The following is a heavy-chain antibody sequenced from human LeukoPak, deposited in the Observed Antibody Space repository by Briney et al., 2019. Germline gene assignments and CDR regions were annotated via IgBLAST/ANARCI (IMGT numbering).Heavy chain of an antibody. CDR3: AKAAVPGTKYYFDS. J-gene: IGHJ4*02. Sequence: GGSLRLSCAASGFTFSSYAMCWVRQAPGKGLEWVSSISGSGSSTYYADSVKGRFTISRDSSKDTLYLQMNTLRAEDTALYYCAKAAVPGTKYYFDSWGQGTLVTVSS. CDR2: ISGSGSST. D-gene: IGHD2-8*01. V-gene: IGHV3-23*01. CDR1: GFTFSSYA.